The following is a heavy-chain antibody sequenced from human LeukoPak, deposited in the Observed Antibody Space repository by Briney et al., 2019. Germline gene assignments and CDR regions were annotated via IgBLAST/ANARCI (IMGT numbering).Heavy chain of an antibody. V-gene: IGHV3-9*01. CDR2: ISWNSGSI. J-gene: IGHJ3*02. CDR1: GFTFDDYA. CDR3: AKDRGCSGGSCYSFFDAFDI. D-gene: IGHD2-15*01. Sequence: GRSLRLSCAASGFTFDDYAMPWVRQAPGKGLEWVSGISWNSGSIGYADSVKGRFTISRDNAKNSLYLQMNSLRAEDTALYYCAKDRGCSGGSCYSFFDAFDIWGQGTMVTVSS.